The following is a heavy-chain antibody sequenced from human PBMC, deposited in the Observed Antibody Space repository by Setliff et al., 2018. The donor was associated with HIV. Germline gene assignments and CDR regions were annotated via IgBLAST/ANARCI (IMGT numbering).Heavy chain of an antibody. CDR3: VRGSGYYYFDN. CDR1: GFTFSSYW. J-gene: IGHJ4*02. V-gene: IGHV3-74*03. Sequence: GGSLRLSCAASGFTFSSYWMHWVRQAPGKGLVWVSRLNTDGSSTKYADSVKGRFTISRDNAKNTLYLQMDSLSADDTAVYYCVRGSGYYYFDNWGQGALVTVSS. CDR2: LNTDGSST. D-gene: IGHD3-22*01.